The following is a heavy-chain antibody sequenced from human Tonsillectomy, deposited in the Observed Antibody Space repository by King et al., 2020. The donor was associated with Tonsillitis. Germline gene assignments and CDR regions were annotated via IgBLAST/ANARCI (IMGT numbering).Heavy chain of an antibody. V-gene: IGHV4-59*01. J-gene: IGHJ4*02. Sequence: VQLQESGPGLVKPSETLSLTCTVSGGSMNNNYWSWIRQPPGKGLEWIGFFYYSGTTNYNPSLKSRVTISGDTSKNQFSLKVNSVTAADTAVYYCAREDCSSSSCYDFDYWGQGTLVTVSS. CDR2: FYYSGTT. CDR3: AREDCSSSSCYDFDY. D-gene: IGHD2-2*01. CDR1: GGSMNNNY.